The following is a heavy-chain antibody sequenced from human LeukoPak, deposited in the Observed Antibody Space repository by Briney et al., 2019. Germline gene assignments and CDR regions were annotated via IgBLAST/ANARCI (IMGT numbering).Heavy chain of an antibody. J-gene: IGHJ4*02. CDR1: GESISGFY. V-gene: IGHV4-34*01. Sequence: SETLSLTCTVSGESISGFYWTWIRQPPGKGLEWIGEINHSGSTNYNPSLKSRVTISVDTSKNQFSLKLSSVTAADTAVYYCARRGRVGASRANFDYWGQGTLVTVSS. CDR3: ARRGRVGASRANFDY. CDR2: INHSGST. D-gene: IGHD1-26*01.